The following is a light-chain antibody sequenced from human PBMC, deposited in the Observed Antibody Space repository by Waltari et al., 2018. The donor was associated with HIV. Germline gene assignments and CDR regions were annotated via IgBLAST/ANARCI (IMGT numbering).Light chain of an antibody. CDR2: GKN. CDR3: NSRDSSGNHLV. V-gene: IGLV3-19*01. J-gene: IGLJ3*02. CDR1: SLRKYY. Sequence: SSELTQDPAVSVALGQPVRITCQGDSLRKYYGTWYQKKPGQAPVLFQYGKNNRPSGIPDRVSGSTSGSTTASTIAGAQAEDEADYYCNSRDSSGNHLVFGGGTKLTVL.